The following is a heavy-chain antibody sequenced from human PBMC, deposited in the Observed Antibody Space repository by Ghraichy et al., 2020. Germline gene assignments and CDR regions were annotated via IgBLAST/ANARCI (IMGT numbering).Heavy chain of an antibody. CDR3: ARQYPNWGLGDYFDY. V-gene: IGHV4-39*01. CDR2: IYYSGRT. D-gene: IGHD7-27*01. J-gene: IGHJ4*02. CDR1: GGSISSSSYY. Sequence: SQTLSLTCTVSGGSISSSSYYWGWIRQPPGKGLEWIGSIYYSGRTYYNPSLKSRVTISVDTSKNQFSLKLSSVTAADTAVYYCARQYPNWGLGDYFDYWGQGTLVTVSS.